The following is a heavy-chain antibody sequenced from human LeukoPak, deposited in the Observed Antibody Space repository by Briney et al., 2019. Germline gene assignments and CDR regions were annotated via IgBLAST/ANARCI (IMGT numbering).Heavy chain of an antibody. J-gene: IGHJ4*02. CDR3: AKDFRDTSMFTDGYFDS. CDR1: GFTFNNYA. CDR2: LSGLGDSK. Sequence: PGGSLRLSCSASGFTFNNYAMSWVRQAPGKGQEWVSGLSGLGDSKYYADSVNGRFSISRDNANNSLYLQMNNLRVEDTAVYYCAKDFRDTSMFTDGYFDSWGQGTLVTVSS. V-gene: IGHV3-23*01. D-gene: IGHD5-18*01.